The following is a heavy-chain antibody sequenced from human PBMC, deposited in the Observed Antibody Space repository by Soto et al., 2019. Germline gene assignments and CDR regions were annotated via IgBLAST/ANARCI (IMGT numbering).Heavy chain of an antibody. CDR2: IYYSGST. D-gene: IGHD2-15*01. CDR1: GGSISSYY. CDR3: ARSYRRYCSGGSCYSSYYYYMDV. Sequence: QVQLQESGPGLVKPSETLSLTCTVSGGSISSYYWSWILQPPGKGLEGIGDIYYSGSTKYNPSPTSRVTISVATSTNHFSLKLSSVTAADTAVYYCARSYRRYCSGGSCYSSYYYYMDVWGKGTTVTVSS. V-gene: IGHV4-59*01. J-gene: IGHJ6*03.